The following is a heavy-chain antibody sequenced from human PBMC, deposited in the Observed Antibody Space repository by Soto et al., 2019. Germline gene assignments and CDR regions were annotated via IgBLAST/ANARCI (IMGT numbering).Heavy chain of an antibody. Sequence: GASVKVSCKASGYTFTSYYMHWVRQAPGQGLEWMGIINPSGGSTSYAQKFQGRVTMTRDTSTSTVYMELSSLRSEDTAVYYCARDSPTASYPYHYYGMDVWGQGTTVTVSS. CDR2: INPSGGST. CDR3: ARDSPTASYPYHYYGMDV. D-gene: IGHD3-16*01. V-gene: IGHV1-46*01. CDR1: GYTFTSYY. J-gene: IGHJ6*02.